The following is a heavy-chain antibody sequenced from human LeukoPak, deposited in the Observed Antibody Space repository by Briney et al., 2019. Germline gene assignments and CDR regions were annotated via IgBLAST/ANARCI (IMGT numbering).Heavy chain of an antibody. V-gene: IGHV3-21*01. D-gene: IGHD1-1*01. CDR1: GFTFDDYG. CDR2: ISSSSSYI. J-gene: IGHJ6*02. CDR3: ARGLPGNV. Sequence: GGSLRLSCAASGFTFDDYGMSWVRQAPGKGLEWVSSISSSSSYIYYADSVKGRFTISRDNAKNSLYLQMNSLRAEDTAVYYCARGLPGNVWGQGTTVTVSS.